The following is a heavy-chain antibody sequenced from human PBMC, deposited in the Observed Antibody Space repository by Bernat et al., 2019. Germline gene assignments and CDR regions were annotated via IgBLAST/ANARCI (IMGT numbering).Heavy chain of an antibody. J-gene: IGHJ2*01. D-gene: IGHD3-3*02. CDR1: EYTFSTYW. V-gene: IGHV5-10-1*03. Sequence: EVQLVQSGAEGKKPGESLRISCRGSEYTFSTYWITWVRQVPGKGLEWMGRIDPSDSYTNYNPSFQGHVTISADRSISAAFLQWSSLKASDTAIYYCARHRTTVSSIYWHFDLWGRGTLITVSS. CDR2: IDPSDSYT. CDR3: ARHRTTVSSIYWHFDL.